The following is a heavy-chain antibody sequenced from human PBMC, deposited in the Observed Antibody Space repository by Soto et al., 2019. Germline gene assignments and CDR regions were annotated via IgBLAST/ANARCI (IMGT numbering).Heavy chain of an antibody. D-gene: IGHD6-19*01. V-gene: IGHV3-30*18. CDR1: GFTFSSYG. CDR3: AKDQAVTLFDL. Sequence: QVQLVESGGGVVQPGRSLRLSCAASGFTFSSYGMHWVRQAPGKGLEWVAVISYDGSNKYYADSVKGRFTISRDNSKNPLYLQMNSLRAEDTAVYYCAKDQAVTLFDLWGRGTLVTVSS. CDR2: ISYDGSNK. J-gene: IGHJ2*01.